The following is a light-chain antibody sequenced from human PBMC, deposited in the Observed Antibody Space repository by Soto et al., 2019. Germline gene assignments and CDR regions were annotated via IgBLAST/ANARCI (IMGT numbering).Light chain of an antibody. CDR3: SSYTSSSTVV. CDR2: DVS. Sequence: QSVLTQPASVSGSPGQSITISCTGTSSDVGGYNYVSWYQQHPGKAPKVMIYDVSKRPSGVSNRFSGSKSGNTASLTISGLQAEDEADYYCSSYTSSSTVVFGGGTKVTVL. V-gene: IGLV2-14*01. J-gene: IGLJ2*01. CDR1: SSDVGGYNY.